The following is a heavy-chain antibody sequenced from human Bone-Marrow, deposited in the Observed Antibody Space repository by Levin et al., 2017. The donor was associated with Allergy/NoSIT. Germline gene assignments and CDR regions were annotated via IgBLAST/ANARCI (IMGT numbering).Heavy chain of an antibody. D-gene: IGHD2-2*01. V-gene: IGHV7-4-1*02. J-gene: IGHJ6*03. Sequence: ASVKVSCKASAYTFTSYALNWVRQAPGQGLEWMGWINTNTENPTYAQGFTGRLVFSLDTSASTAYLQITSLETEDTATYYCARLVCTSASCYMDVWGKGTTVTVSS. CDR3: ARLVCTSASCYMDV. CDR1: AYTFTSYA. CDR2: INTNTENP.